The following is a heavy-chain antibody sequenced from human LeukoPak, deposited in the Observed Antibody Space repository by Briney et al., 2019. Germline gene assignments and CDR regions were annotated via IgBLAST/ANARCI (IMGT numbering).Heavy chain of an antibody. CDR2: VIDSDFNEANGDFT. Sequence: SETLSLTCTVSGASINKDYWAWIRQPPGRGLEWIGYVIDSDFNEANGDFTNYNPSLETRVTTSRDTPKNQFSLKLSSMTAADTAIYYCVRASADSGGAFDVWGHGTVVTVSS. D-gene: IGHD2-15*01. V-gene: IGHV4-59*01. CDR1: GASINKDY. J-gene: IGHJ3*01. CDR3: VRASADSGGAFDV.